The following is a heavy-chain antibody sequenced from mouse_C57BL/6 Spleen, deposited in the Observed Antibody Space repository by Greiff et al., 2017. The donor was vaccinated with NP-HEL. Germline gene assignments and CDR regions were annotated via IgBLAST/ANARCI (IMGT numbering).Heavy chain of an antibody. Sequence: EVKVVESGGGLVKPGGSLKLSCAASGFTFSSYAMSWVRQTPEKRLEWVATISDGGSYTYYPDNVKGRFTISRDNAKNNLYLQMSHLKSEDTAMYYCARDGGYDYYFDYWGQGTTLTVSS. CDR2: ISDGGSYT. CDR1: GFTFSSYA. D-gene: IGHD2-4*01. J-gene: IGHJ2*01. CDR3: ARDGGYDYYFDY. V-gene: IGHV5-4*01.